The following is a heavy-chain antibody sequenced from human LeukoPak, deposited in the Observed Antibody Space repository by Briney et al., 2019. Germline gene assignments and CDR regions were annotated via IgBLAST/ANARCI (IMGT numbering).Heavy chain of an antibody. V-gene: IGHV4-38-2*01. Sequence: SETLSLTCAVSGYSISSGYYWGRIRQPPGQGLEWIGSIYHSGSTYYNPSLKSRVTISVDTSKNQFSLKLSSVAATDTAVYFCARLRFDFWSGYTHPYFDYWGQGTLVTVSS. CDR1: GYSISSGYY. J-gene: IGHJ4*02. CDR3: ARLRFDFWSGYTHPYFDY. CDR2: IYHSGST. D-gene: IGHD3-3*01.